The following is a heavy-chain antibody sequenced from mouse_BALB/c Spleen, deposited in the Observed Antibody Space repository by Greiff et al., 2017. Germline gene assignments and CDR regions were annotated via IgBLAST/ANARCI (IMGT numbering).Heavy chain of an antibody. D-gene: IGHD1-2*01. CDR2: IWTGGGT. Sequence: VQGVESGPGLVAPSQSLSITCTVSGFSLTSYDISWIRQPPGKGLEWLGVIWTGGGTNYNSAFMSRLSISKDNSKSQVFLKMNSLQTDDTAIYYCVRGRLRLPFDYWGQGTTLTVSS. CDR1: GFSLTSYD. CDR3: VRGRLRLPFDY. J-gene: IGHJ2*01. V-gene: IGHV2-9-2*01.